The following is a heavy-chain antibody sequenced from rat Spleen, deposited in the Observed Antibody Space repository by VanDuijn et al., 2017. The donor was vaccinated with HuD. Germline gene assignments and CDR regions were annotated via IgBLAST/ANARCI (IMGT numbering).Heavy chain of an antibody. Sequence: EVQLVESGGGLVQPGRSLKLSCAASGFTFSDYGMAWVRQAPTKGLEWVATISYGDSSGHSITYYRDSVKGRFTISRDVEKSTLYLQMNSLRSEDTATYYCSRGLGPHWFAYWGQGILVTVSS. CDR2: ISYGDSSGHSIT. D-gene: IGHD4-6*01. V-gene: IGHV5-29*01. CDR3: SRGLGPHWFAY. CDR1: GFTFSDYG. J-gene: IGHJ3*01.